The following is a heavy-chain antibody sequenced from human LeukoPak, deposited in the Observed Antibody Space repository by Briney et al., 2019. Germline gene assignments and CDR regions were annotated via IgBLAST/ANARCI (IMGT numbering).Heavy chain of an antibody. CDR2: IYSGGST. Sequence: GGSLRLSCAASGFTVSSNYMSWVRQAPGKGLEWVSVIYSGGSTHYADSVKGRFTISRDNSKNTLYLRMNSLRAEDTAVYYCARDKQSDFWSGSFSDWGQGTLVTVSS. V-gene: IGHV3-53*01. J-gene: IGHJ4*02. CDR3: ARDKQSDFWSGSFSD. CDR1: GFTVSSNY. D-gene: IGHD3-3*01.